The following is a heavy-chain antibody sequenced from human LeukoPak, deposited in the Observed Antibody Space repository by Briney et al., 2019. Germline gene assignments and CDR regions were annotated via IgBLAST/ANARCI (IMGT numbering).Heavy chain of an antibody. V-gene: IGHV1-69*05. Sequence: SVKVSCKASGYTFTSYGISWVRQAPGQGLEWMGGIIPIFGTANYAQKFQGRVTITTDESTSTAYMELSSLRSEDTAVYYCARDLSIAAQYYFDYWGQGTLVTVSS. D-gene: IGHD6-6*01. CDR3: ARDLSIAAQYYFDY. J-gene: IGHJ4*02. CDR1: GYTFTSYG. CDR2: IIPIFGTA.